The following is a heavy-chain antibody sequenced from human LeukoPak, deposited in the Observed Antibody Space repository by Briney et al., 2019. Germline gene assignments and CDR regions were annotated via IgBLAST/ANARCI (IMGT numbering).Heavy chain of an antibody. CDR1: GFTFSSYG. CDR2: IRYDGSNK. D-gene: IGHD3-16*02. CDR3: ARVWELSYDY. J-gene: IGHJ4*02. V-gene: IGHV3-30*02. Sequence: GGSLRLSCAASGFTFSSYGMHWVRQAPGKGREWVEFIRYDGSNKYYAETVKGRFTISRDNSENTVDLLVNSLRAEDTAVYYCARVWELSYDYWGQGTLVTVSS.